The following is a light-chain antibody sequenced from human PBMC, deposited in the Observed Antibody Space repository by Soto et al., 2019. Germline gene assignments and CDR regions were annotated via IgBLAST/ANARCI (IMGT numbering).Light chain of an antibody. Sequence: QSVLTQSSSASASLGSSVKLTCTLSSGHNNYIIAWHQQQPGKAPRYLMKLEGSGSYNKGSGVPDRFSGSSSGADRYLTISNLQSEDEADYYCETWDSNTRLFGGGTKLTVL. CDR1: SGHNNYI. CDR2: LEGSGSY. CDR3: ETWDSNTRL. J-gene: IGLJ3*02. V-gene: IGLV4-60*03.